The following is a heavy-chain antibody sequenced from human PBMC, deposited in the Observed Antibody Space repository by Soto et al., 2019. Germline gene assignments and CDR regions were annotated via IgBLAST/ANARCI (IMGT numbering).Heavy chain of an antibody. V-gene: IGHV3-30-3*02. J-gene: IGHJ4*02. D-gene: IGHD3-22*01. Sequence: GGSLRLSCAASGFTFSSYAMHWVRQAPGKGLEWVAVISYDGSNKYYTDSVKGRFTISRDNSKNTLYLQMNSLRAEDTAVYYCAKSPGITMIVVVALYYFDYWGQGTLVTVSS. CDR3: AKSPGITMIVVVALYYFDY. CDR2: ISYDGSNK. CDR1: GFTFSSYA.